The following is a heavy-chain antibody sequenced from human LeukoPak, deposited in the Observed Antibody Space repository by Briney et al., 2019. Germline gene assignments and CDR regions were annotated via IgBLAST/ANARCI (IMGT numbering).Heavy chain of an antibody. J-gene: IGHJ5*02. CDR3: ARADITGTTPDMNWFDP. D-gene: IGHD1-20*01. Sequence: SETLSLTCAVYGGSFSGYYWSWIRQHPGKGLEWIGYIYYSGSTYYNPSLKSRVTISVDTSKNQFSLKLSSVTAADTAVYYCARADITGTTPDMNWFDPWGQGTLVTVSS. CDR1: GGSFSGYY. V-gene: IGHV4-31*11. CDR2: IYYSGST.